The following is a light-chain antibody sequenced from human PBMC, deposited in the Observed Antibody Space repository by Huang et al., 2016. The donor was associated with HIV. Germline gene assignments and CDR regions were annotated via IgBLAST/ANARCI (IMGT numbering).Light chain of an antibody. Sequence: DIQMTQSPSSLSASAGDRVTITCRASQGISNSLAWYQQKPGKAPKLLLYAASRLESGVPSRFSGGGSGTDYTLTINGLQPEDFATYYCQQYYSTPTFGQGTKVEIK. V-gene: IGKV1-NL1*01. J-gene: IGKJ1*01. CDR3: QQYYSTPT. CDR1: QGISNS. CDR2: AAS.